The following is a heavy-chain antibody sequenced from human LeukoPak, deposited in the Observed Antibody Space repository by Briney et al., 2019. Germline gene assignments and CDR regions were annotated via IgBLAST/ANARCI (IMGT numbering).Heavy chain of an antibody. V-gene: IGHV1-58*01. Sequence: GASVKVSCKASGFTFTSSAVQWVRQARGQRLEWIGWIVVGSGNTNYARKFQERVTITRDMSTSTAYMELSSLRSEDTAVYYCAATPGVVVPAAMWFYYYGMDVWGKGTTVTVSS. CDR2: IVVGSGNT. J-gene: IGHJ6*04. D-gene: IGHD2-2*01. CDR3: AATPGVVVPAAMWFYYYGMDV. CDR1: GFTFTSSA.